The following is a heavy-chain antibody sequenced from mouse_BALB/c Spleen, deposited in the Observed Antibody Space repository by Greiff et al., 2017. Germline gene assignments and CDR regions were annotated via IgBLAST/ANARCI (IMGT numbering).Heavy chain of an antibody. J-gene: IGHJ1*01. CDR2: INPYNGDT. CDR3: GRCRYDGNWYFDV. Sequence: EVKLVESGPELVKPGASVKISCKASGYSFTGYFMNWVKQSHGKSLEWIGRINPYNGDTFYNQKFKGKATLTVDKSSSTAHMELLSLTSEDSAVYYCGRCRYDGNWYFDVWGAGTTVTVSS. D-gene: IGHD2-14*01. CDR1: GYSFTGYF. V-gene: IGHV1-37*01.